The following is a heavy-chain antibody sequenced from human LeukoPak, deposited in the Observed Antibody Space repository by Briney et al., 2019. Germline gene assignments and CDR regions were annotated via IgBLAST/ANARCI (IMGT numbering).Heavy chain of an antibody. V-gene: IGHV3-74*01. CDR2: TNSDGSTT. CDR3: TRSDWFDP. CDR1: GFTFRSYS. J-gene: IGHJ5*02. Sequence: GGSLRLSCAASGFTFRSYSMHWVRQAPGKGLVWVSRTNSDGSTTSYADSVQGRFTISRDNAKNTLYLQMNSLRGEDTAVYYCTRSDWFDPWGQGTLVSVSS.